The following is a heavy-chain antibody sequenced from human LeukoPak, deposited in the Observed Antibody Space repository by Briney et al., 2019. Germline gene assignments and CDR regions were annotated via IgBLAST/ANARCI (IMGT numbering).Heavy chain of an antibody. CDR2: ISSSSSYI. J-gene: IGHJ3*02. CDR1: GFTFSSYS. D-gene: IGHD3-22*01. CDR3: ARQGDFYDSSGYYYRSAFDI. V-gene: IGHV3-21*01. Sequence: GGSLRLSCAASGFTFSSYSMNWVRQAPGKGLEWVSSISSSSSYIYYADSVKGRFTISRDNAKNSLYLQMNSLRAEDTAVYYSARQGDFYDSSGYYYRSAFDIWGQGTMVTVSS.